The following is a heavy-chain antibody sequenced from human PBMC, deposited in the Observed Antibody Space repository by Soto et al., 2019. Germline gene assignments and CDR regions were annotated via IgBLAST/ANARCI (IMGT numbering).Heavy chain of an antibody. D-gene: IGHD2-21*01. Sequence: QVQLVESGGGVVQPGRSLRLSCAASGFTFSSYGMHWVRQAPGKGLEWVAVISYDGSNKYYADSVKGRFTISRDNSKNTLYLQMHSLRAEDTAVYYCAKDLGGGGYYYGMDVWGQGTTVTVSS. CDR2: ISYDGSNK. J-gene: IGHJ6*02. CDR3: AKDLGGGGYYYGMDV. CDR1: GFTFSSYG. V-gene: IGHV3-30*18.